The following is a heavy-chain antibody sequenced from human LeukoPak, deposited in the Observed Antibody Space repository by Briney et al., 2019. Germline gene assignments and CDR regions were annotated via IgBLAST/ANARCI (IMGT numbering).Heavy chain of an antibody. J-gene: IGHJ4*02. Sequence: SETLSITCAVSGGSISSGGYSWSRIRQPPGKGLEWIGYIYHSGSTYYNPSLKSRVTISVDRSKNQFSLKLSSVTAADTAVYYCARGGGDYVPRYWGQGTLVTVSS. D-gene: IGHD4-17*01. V-gene: IGHV4-30-2*01. CDR2: IYHSGST. CDR3: ARGGGDYVPRY. CDR1: GGSISSGGYS.